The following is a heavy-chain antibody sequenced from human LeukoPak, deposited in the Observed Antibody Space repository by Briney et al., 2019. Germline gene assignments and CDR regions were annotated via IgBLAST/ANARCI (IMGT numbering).Heavy chain of an antibody. V-gene: IGHV1-18*01. Sequence: GASVKVSCTASGYTFTSYGVTWVRQAPGQGLEWMGWISAYNGNTNYAQKLQGRVTMTTDTSTSTAYMELRSLRSDDTAVYYCARVPGYSYGYGPFDYWGQGTLVTVSS. CDR1: GYTFTSYG. CDR3: ARVPGYSYGYGPFDY. CDR2: ISAYNGNT. D-gene: IGHD5-18*01. J-gene: IGHJ4*02.